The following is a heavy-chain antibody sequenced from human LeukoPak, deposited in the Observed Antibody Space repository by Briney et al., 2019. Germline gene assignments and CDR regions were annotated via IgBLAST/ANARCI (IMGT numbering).Heavy chain of an antibody. Sequence: ASVKVSCKASGYTFTSYDINWVRQATGQGHEWMGWMNTNSGNTGYAQKFQGRVTMTRNTSISTAYMEVSSLRSEDTAVYYCARTPLRITIFGVVIPSNERRYYFDYWGQGTLVTVSS. CDR2: MNTNSGNT. CDR1: GYTFTSYD. D-gene: IGHD3-3*01. J-gene: IGHJ4*02. CDR3: ARTPLRITIFGVVIPSNERRYYFDY. V-gene: IGHV1-8*01.